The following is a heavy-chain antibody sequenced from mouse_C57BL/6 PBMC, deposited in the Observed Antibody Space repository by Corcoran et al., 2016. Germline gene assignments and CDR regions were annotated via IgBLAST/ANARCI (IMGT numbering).Heavy chain of an antibody. CDR3: ARRGYYGSSWYFDV. CDR2: INPNNGGT. V-gene: IGHV1-18*01. CDR1: GFTFTDYY. Sequence: EVQLQQSGPVLVKPGPSVKISCKASGFTFTDYYMHWVKQSHGKSLEWIGDINPNNGGTIYNQKFKGKATLTVDKSSSTAYMELRSLTSEDTAVYYCARRGYYGSSWYFDVWGTGTTVTVSS. J-gene: IGHJ1*03. D-gene: IGHD1-1*01.